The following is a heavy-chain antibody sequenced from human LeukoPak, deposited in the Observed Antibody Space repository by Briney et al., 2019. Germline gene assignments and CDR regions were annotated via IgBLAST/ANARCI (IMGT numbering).Heavy chain of an antibody. CDR3: ARSITMVRGVIISWFDP. J-gene: IGHJ5*02. V-gene: IGHV4-4*07. CDR1: GGSISSYY. Sequence: PSETLSLTCTVSGGSISSYYWSWIRQPAGKGLEWIGRIYTSGSTNYNPSLKSRVTMSVNTSKNQFSLKLSSVTAADTAVYYCARSITMVRGVIISWFDPWGQGTLVTVSS. D-gene: IGHD3-10*01. CDR2: IYTSGST.